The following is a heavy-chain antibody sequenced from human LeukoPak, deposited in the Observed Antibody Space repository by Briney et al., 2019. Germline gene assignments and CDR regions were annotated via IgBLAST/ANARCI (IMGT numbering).Heavy chain of an antibody. CDR1: GGSISSYY. CDR2: IYTSGST. Sequence: SETLSLTCTASGGSISSYYWSWIRQPAGKGPEWIGRIYTSGSTNYNPSLKSRVTISVDTSKNQFSLKLSSVTAADTAVYYCARHLGPVGAYNFDYWGQGTLVTVSS. V-gene: IGHV4-4*07. D-gene: IGHD1-26*01. CDR3: ARHLGPVGAYNFDY. J-gene: IGHJ4*02.